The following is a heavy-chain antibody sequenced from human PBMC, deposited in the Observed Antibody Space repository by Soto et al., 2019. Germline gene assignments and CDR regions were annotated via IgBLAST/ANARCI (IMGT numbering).Heavy chain of an antibody. V-gene: IGHV3-30-3*01. D-gene: IGHD3-22*01. Sequence: GGSLRLSCVVSGFTFSSYAMHWVRQAPGKGLEWVALISYDGSKKYYADSVKGRFTISRDNSKNTMYLQMNSLRAEDTAVYYCARVHYSDSSGYYEIDYWGLGTLVTVSS. CDR1: GFTFSSYA. CDR3: ARVHYSDSSGYYEIDY. J-gene: IGHJ4*02. CDR2: ISYDGSKK.